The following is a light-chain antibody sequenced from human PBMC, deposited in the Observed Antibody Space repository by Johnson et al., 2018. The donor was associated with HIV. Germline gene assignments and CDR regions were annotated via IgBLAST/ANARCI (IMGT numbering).Light chain of an antibody. V-gene: IGLV1-51*01. CDR2: DNN. J-gene: IGLJ1*01. CDR3: GTWDTSLSAGGV. CDR1: SSNIGNNY. Sequence: QSVLTQPPSVSAAPGQKVTISCSGSSSNIGNNYVSWYQQLPGTAPKLLIYDNNKRPSGIPDRFSGSKSGTSATLGITGLQTGDAADYYCGTWDTSLSAGGVFGTGNKVTVL.